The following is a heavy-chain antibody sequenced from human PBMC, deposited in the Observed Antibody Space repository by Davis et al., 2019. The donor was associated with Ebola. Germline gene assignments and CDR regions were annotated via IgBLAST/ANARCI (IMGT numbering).Heavy chain of an antibody. CDR1: GFTFSSYG. D-gene: IGHD2-15*01. CDR3: ARDESVVVAATLLYYYYGMDV. Sequence: PGGSLRLSCAASGFTFSSYGMHWVRQAPGKGLEWVAVIWYDGSNTYYADSVKGRFTISRDNSKNTLYLQMNSLRAEDTAVYYCARDESVVVAATLLYYYYGMDVWGQGTTVTVSS. V-gene: IGHV3-33*01. J-gene: IGHJ6*02. CDR2: IWYDGSNT.